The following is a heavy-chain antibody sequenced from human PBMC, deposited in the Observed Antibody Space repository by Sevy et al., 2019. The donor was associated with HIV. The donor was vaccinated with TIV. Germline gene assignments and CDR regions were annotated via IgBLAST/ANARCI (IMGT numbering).Heavy chain of an antibody. Sequence: GSLRLSCAASGTIFGSYVMTWVRQAPGKGLEWVSTISGSGGSTYYADSVKARFTISRDNSKNTVYLEMNSLSAEDTAVYYCAKEGYRGYEWGQGTLVTVSS. J-gene: IGHJ4*02. D-gene: IGHD5-12*01. CDR3: AKEGYRGYE. CDR1: GTIFGSYV. CDR2: ISGSGGST. V-gene: IGHV3-23*01.